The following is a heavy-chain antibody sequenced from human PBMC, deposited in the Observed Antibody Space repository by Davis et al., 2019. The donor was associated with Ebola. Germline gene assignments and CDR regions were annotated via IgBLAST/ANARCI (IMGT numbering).Heavy chain of an antibody. CDR3: ARDGSVAAIELDY. CDR2: ISAYNGNT. V-gene: IGHV1-18*04. CDR1: GYTFTGYY. D-gene: IGHD2-2*02. J-gene: IGHJ4*02. Sequence: AASVKVSCKASGYTFTGYYMHWVRQAPGQGLEWMGWISAYNGNTNYAQKLQGRVTMTTDTSTNTAYMEVRSLRSDDTAVYYCARDGSVAAIELDYWGQGTLVTVSS.